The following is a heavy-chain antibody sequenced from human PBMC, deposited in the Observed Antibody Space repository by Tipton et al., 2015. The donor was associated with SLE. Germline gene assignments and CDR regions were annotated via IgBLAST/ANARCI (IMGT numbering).Heavy chain of an antibody. CDR1: GVSFNKYW. CDR3: AGTGPVAY. D-gene: IGHD2-21*01. Sequence: SLRLSCVASGVSFNKYWMIWVRQAPGKGLEWVANIRQDGSEKNYVDSVKGRFTISRGNAKNALYLQMNSLRVEDTAVYFCAGTGPVAYWGQGTLVTVSS. J-gene: IGHJ4*02. V-gene: IGHV3-7*01. CDR2: IRQDGSEK.